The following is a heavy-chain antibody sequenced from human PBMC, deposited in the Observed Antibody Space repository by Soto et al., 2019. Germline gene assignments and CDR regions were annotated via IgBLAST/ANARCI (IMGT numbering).Heavy chain of an antibody. Sequence: QVQLVESGGGLVTPGGSLRLSCAASGFTFSDYYMSWIRQAPGKGLEWVSYISSSTSYTNYADSVKGRFTISRDNAKNSLYLEMNSLRAEDTAVYYCAREDYYDTSGYYSYWGQGTLVTVSS. J-gene: IGHJ4*02. V-gene: IGHV3-11*05. CDR3: AREDYYDTSGYYSY. CDR1: GFTFSDYY. D-gene: IGHD3-22*01. CDR2: ISSSTSYT.